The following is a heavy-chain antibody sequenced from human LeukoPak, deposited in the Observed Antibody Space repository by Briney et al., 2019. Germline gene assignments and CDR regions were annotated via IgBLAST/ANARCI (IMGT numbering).Heavy chain of an antibody. CDR3: ARTQCISTRCSHYFDY. J-gene: IGHJ4*02. V-gene: IGHV3-7*05. D-gene: IGHD2-2*01. CDR2: IKQDGSDK. Sequence: GGSLRLSCEASGLTFSSYDMNWVRQAPGKGLEWVANIKQDGSDKYYVDSVKGRLTISRDNSKNSLYLQMSSLRAEDTAVYYCARTQCISTRCSHYFDYWGQGTLVTVSS. CDR1: GLTFSSYD.